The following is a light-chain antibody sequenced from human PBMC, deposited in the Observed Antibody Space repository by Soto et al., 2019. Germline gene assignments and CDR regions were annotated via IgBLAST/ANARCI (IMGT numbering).Light chain of an antibody. J-gene: IGKJ3*01. CDR3: KQYGSSPPWFT. CDR2: GAS. CDR1: QSVSSSY. V-gene: IGKV3-20*01. Sequence: EIVLTQSPGTLSLSPGERATLSGRASQSVSSSYLAWYHQKPGQAPRLLIYGASSRATGIPDRFSGSGSGTDFTITISRLEPEDFAVYYCKQYGSSPPWFTFGPGTKVDIK.